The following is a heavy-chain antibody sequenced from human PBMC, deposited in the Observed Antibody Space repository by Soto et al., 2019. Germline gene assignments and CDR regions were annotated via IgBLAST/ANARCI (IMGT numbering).Heavy chain of an antibody. CDR1: AYSLSTTGMW. D-gene: IGHD6-19*01. CDR3: ARIHGTAIAVAGTCDYYYGMDV. CDR2: IDWDDDK. Sequence: SGPTILNATQSLTTTFNFSAYSLSTTGMWVGSIRQPPVKALEWLALIDWDDDKYYSTSLKTRLTISKDTSKNQVVLTMTNMDPVDTATYYCARIHGTAIAVAGTCDYYYGMDVWGQGT. V-gene: IGHV2-70*01. J-gene: IGHJ6*02.